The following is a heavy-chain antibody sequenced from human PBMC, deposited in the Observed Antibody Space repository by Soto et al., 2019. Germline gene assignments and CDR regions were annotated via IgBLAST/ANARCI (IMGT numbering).Heavy chain of an antibody. CDR2: IDEVGSEY. J-gene: IGHJ4*02. V-gene: IGHV3-7*01. CDR3: ARTGDGHHDFLDY. Sequence: DLEESGGGLVHPGGSLRLSCAASGFTFSSYWMNWVRQAPGKGLEWVANIDEVGSEYNDAESVRGRYTISRDNAKNTLYLQMNSLRAADTAVYYCARTGDGHHDFLDYWGQGILVSVSS. D-gene: IGHD1-1*01. CDR1: GFTFSSYW.